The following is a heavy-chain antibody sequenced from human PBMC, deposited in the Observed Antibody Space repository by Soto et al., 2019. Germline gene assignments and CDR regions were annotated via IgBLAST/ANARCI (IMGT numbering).Heavy chain of an antibody. D-gene: IGHD2-2*01. CDR1: GFTFDDYT. CDR3: AKGDGASYCSSSSCSIDY. J-gene: IGHJ4*02. V-gene: IGHV3-43*01. CDR2: ISWDGSSP. Sequence: AGGSLRLSCAASGFTFDDYTMHWVRQGPGKGLEWVSLISWDGSSPYYADSVKGRFTISRDNSKNSLYLEMNSLRTEDTALYYCAKGDGASYCSSSSCSIDYWGQGTLVTAPQ.